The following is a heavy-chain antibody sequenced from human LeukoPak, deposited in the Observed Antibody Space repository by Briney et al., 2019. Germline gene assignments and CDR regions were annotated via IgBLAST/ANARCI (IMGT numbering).Heavy chain of an antibody. CDR1: GFTFSNYW. D-gene: IGHD1-26*01. V-gene: IGHV3-7*01. CDR3: ARLIESYRYFDY. J-gene: IGHJ4*02. Sequence: PGGSLRLSCAASGFTFSNYWMTWVRQAPGKGLEWAANIKQDGSEKYYVDSVKGRFTISRDNAKNSLYLQMNSLRAEDTAVYYCARLIESYRYFDYWGQGTLVTVSS. CDR2: IKQDGSEK.